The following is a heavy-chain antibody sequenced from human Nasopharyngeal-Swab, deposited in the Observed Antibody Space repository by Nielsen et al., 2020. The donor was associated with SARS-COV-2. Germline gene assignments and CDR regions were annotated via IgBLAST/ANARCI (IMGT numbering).Heavy chain of an antibody. Sequence: GESLKISCAVSGFTFSSYSMNWVRQAPGKGLEWVSSVSSSSAYIYYADSVKGRFTISRDNAKNSLYLQLNSLRAEDTAVYYCARDPLSSWQAIGNWYFDLWGRGTLVTVSS. D-gene: IGHD6-13*01. CDR1: GFTFSSYS. CDR3: ARDPLSSWQAIGNWYFDL. V-gene: IGHV3-21*01. CDR2: VSSSSAYI. J-gene: IGHJ2*01.